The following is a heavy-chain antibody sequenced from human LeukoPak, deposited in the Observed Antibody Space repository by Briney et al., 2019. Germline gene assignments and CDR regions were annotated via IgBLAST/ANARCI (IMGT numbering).Heavy chain of an antibody. J-gene: IGHJ4*02. D-gene: IGHD6-13*01. CDR3: ARVRIEQQPYDY. CDR2: ISAYNGNT. CDR1: GYTFSSYG. Sequence: GASVKVSCKASGYTFSSYGICWVRQAPGQGREWMGWISAYNGNTNYAQKLQGRVTMTTDTSTSTAYMELRSLRSDDTAVYYCARVRIEQQPYDYWGQGTLVTVSS. V-gene: IGHV1-18*01.